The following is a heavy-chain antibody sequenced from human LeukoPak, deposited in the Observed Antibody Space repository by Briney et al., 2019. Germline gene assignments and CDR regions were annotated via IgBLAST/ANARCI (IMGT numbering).Heavy chain of an antibody. CDR2: INNDGSGT. V-gene: IGHV3-74*01. Sequence: PGGSLRLSCAASGFTFSAYWMHWVRQAPGKGLVWVSRINNDGSGTSYADSVKGRFTISRDNAKNSLYLQMNSLRAEDTALYYCAKEGGGDCSGGSCYDYWGQGTLVTVSS. CDR3: AKEGGGDCSGGSCYDY. J-gene: IGHJ4*02. D-gene: IGHD2-15*01. CDR1: GFTFSAYW.